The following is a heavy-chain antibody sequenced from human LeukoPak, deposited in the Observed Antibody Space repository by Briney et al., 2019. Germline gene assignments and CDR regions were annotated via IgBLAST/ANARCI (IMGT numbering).Heavy chain of an antibody. CDR2: IYHSGST. CDR1: GGSISSSSYY. J-gene: IGHJ5*02. Sequence: SETLSLTCTVSGGSISSSSYYWGWIRQPPGKGLEWIGSIYHSGSTYCNPSLKSRVTISVDTSKNQFSLKLSSVTAADTAVYYCAPTPDYGSGSYINWFDPWGQGTLVTVSS. CDR3: APTPDYGSGSYINWFDP. V-gene: IGHV4-39*01. D-gene: IGHD3-10*01.